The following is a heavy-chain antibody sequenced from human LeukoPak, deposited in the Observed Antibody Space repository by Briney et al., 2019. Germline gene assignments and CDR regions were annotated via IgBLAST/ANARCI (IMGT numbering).Heavy chain of an antibody. CDR1: GYTFTSYG. J-gene: IGHJ4*02. CDR3: ARDLDQYSGRFGGFGHDF. Sequence: ASVKVSFKASGYTFTSYGISWVRQAPGQGLEWMGWISAYNGNTNYAQKLQGRVTMTTDTSTSTAYMELRSLRSDDTAVYYCARDLDQYSGRFGGFGHDFWGQGTLVTVSS. CDR2: ISAYNGNT. D-gene: IGHD1-26*01. V-gene: IGHV1-18*01.